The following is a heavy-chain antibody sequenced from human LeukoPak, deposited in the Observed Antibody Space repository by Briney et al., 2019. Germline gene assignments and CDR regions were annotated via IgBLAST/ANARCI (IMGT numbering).Heavy chain of an antibody. CDR1: GGTFSSYA. Sequence: ASVKVSCKASGGTFSSYAISWVRQAPGQGLEWMGVIIPIFGTANYAQKFQGRVTITADESTSTAYMELSSLRSEDTAVYYCARGDSSGHHISEYFQHWGQGTLVTVSS. D-gene: IGHD3-22*01. CDR3: ARGDSSGHHISEYFQH. J-gene: IGHJ1*01. CDR2: IIPIFGTA. V-gene: IGHV1-69*13.